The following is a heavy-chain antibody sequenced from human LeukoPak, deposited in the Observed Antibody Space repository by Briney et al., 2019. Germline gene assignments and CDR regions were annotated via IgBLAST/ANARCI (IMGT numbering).Heavy chain of an antibody. D-gene: IGHD7-27*01. CDR2: IYYSGST. CDR3: ARAPRSWGFDY. Sequence: SQTLSLTCTVSGGSISSGGYYWSWIRQHPGNGLEWIGYIYYSGSTYYNPSLESRLAISVDTSKNQFSLKLTSVTAADTAVYYCARAPRSWGFDYWGQGTLVTVSS. J-gene: IGHJ4*02. V-gene: IGHV4-31*03. CDR1: GGSISSGGYY.